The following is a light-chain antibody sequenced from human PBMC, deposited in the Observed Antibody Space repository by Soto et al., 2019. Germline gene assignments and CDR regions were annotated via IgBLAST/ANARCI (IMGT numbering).Light chain of an antibody. CDR3: SSYSTRTPLYV. J-gene: IGLJ1*01. Sequence: QSALTQPASVSGSPGQSITISCTGTSSDFGGHNSVSWYQQLPGKAPKLVIFDVSNRPSGVSDRFSASKSGDTASPTISGLQAEDEADYYCSSYSTRTPLYVFGTGTKVTVL. CDR1: SSDFGGHNS. V-gene: IGLV2-14*03. CDR2: DVS.